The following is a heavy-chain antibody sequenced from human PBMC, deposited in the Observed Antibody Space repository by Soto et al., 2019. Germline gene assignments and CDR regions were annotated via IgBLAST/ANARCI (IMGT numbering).Heavy chain of an antibody. V-gene: IGHV4-39*01. J-gene: IGHJ4*02. Sequence: QLQLQESGPGLVKPSETLSLTCAVSGGSISSSSYYWGWIRQPPGKGLEWIGSIYYSGSTYYNPSLKSRVTISVDTSKNQFSLKLSSVTAADTAVYYCATMDTAMVDYWGQGTLVTVSS. CDR3: ATMDTAMVDY. D-gene: IGHD5-18*01. CDR2: IYYSGST. CDR1: GGSISSSSYY.